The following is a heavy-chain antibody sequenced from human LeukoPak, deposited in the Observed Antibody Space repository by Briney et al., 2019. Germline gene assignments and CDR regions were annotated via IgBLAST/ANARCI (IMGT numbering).Heavy chain of an antibody. J-gene: IGHJ4*02. Sequence: PSETLSLTCTVSGYSISSGYYWGWLRQPPGKGLEWIGEINHSGSTNYNPSLKSRVTISVDTSKNQFSLKLSSVTAADTAVYYCARHVRGGSYFNYWGQGTLVTVSS. D-gene: IGHD3-16*01. CDR3: ARHVRGGSYFNY. CDR1: GYSISSGYY. CDR2: INHSGST. V-gene: IGHV4-38-2*02.